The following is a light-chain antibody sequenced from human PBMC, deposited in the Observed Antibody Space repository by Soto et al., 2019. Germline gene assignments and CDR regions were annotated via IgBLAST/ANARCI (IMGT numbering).Light chain of an antibody. CDR2: AAS. CDR1: QGISNY. J-gene: IGKJ1*01. Sequence: DIQMTQSPSSLSASVGDRVTITCRARQGISNYLAWYQQKPGKVPKLLIYAASTLQSGVPSRFSGSGSGTDFTLTISSLQHEDVATYFCQKYNSAPWTFGQGTKVEIK. CDR3: QKYNSAPWT. V-gene: IGKV1-27*01.